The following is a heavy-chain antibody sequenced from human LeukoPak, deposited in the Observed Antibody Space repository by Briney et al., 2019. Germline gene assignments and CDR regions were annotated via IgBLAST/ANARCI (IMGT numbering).Heavy chain of an antibody. D-gene: IGHD2-2*02. J-gene: IGHJ6*02. CDR2: ISSSSSYI. CDR1: GFTFSSYS. Sequence: GGSLRLSCAASGFTFSSYSMNWVLQAPGKGLEWVSSISSSSSYIYYADSVKGRFTISRDNAKNSLYLQMNSLRAEDTAMYYCASFLGDCSSTSCHTRGYYYYGMDVWGQGTTVTVSS. CDR3: ASFLGDCSSTSCHTRGYYYYGMDV. V-gene: IGHV3-21*01.